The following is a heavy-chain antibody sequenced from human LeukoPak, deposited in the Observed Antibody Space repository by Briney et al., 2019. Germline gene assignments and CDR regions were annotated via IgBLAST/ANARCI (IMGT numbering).Heavy chain of an antibody. Sequence: ASVKVSCKASGYTFTGFYMPWVRQAPGQGLEWMGWINPNSGGTNYAQKFQGRVTMTRDTSISTAYMELSRLRSDDTAVYYCADSSSWYSFFQHWGQGTLVTVSS. CDR3: ADSSSWYSFFQH. J-gene: IGHJ1*01. V-gene: IGHV1-2*02. CDR1: GYTFTGFY. D-gene: IGHD6-13*01. CDR2: INPNSGGT.